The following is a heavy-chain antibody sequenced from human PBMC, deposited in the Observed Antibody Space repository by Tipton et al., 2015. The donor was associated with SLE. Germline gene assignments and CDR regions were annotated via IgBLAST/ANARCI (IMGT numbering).Heavy chain of an antibody. CDR2: INYSGST. Sequence: TLSLTCTVSDGSISRYYWSWIRQPPGKGLEWIGYINYSGSTNYNPPLKSRVIISVDTSKNQFSLKLSSMTAADTAVYYCARGDYGTKPGFDYWCQGTLVAVST. J-gene: IGHJ4*02. D-gene: IGHD4-17*01. V-gene: IGHV4-59*12. CDR1: DGSISRYY. CDR3: ARGDYGTKPGFDY.